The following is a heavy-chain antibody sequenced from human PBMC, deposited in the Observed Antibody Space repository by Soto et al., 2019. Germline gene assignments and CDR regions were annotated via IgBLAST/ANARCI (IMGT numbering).Heavy chain of an antibody. CDR3: ARRAETNGWNGFGADKYYFDF. CDR1: GYTFTSYD. D-gene: IGHD1-1*01. J-gene: IGHJ4*02. V-gene: IGHV1-8*01. CDR2: MNPNTGNS. Sequence: TSVKVYCKASGYTFTSYDIYWVRQANGQGLEWMGWMNPNTGNSGYAQKFQGRVTVTSDTSINTVYMELSSLRSEDTAVYYCARRAETNGWNGFGADKYYFDFWGQGTLVTVSS.